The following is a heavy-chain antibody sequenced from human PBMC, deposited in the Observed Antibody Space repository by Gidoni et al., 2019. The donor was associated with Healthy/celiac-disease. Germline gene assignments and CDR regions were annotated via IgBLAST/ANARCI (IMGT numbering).Heavy chain of an antibody. CDR3: ARQPDYGDYGPNFDY. CDR1: GYSFPSYW. V-gene: IGHV5-51*01. D-gene: IGHD4-17*01. J-gene: IGHJ4*02. CDR2: IYPGDSDT. Sequence: EVQLVQSGAEVKKPGESLKISCKGSGYSFPSYWIGWVRQMPGKGLEWMGIIYPGDSDTRYSPSFQGQVTISADKSISTAYLQWSSLKASDTAMYYCARQPDYGDYGPNFDYWGQGTLVTVSS.